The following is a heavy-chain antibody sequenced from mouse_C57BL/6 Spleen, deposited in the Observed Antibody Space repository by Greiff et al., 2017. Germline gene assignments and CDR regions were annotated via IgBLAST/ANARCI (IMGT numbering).Heavy chain of an antibody. Sequence: QVQLQQSGAELVKPGASVKISCTASGYAFSSYWMHWVKQRPGQGLEWIGQIYPGDGATNYNGKFKGKATLTADKSSSTAYMQLSSLTSEDAAVYFCARARTKCDWYLDVWGTGTTVTVSS. CDR3: ARARTKCDWYLDV. J-gene: IGHJ1*03. CDR1: GYAFSSYW. D-gene: IGHD1-3*01. CDR2: IYPGDGAT. V-gene: IGHV1-80*01.